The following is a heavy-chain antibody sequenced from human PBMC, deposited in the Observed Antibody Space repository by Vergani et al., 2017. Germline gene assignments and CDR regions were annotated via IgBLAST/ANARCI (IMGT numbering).Heavy chain of an antibody. Sequence: QVQLVQSGAEVKKPGASVKVSCKVSGYTLTELSMHWVRQAPGKGLEWMGGFDPEDGETIYAQKFQGRVTMTEDTSTDTAYMELSSLRSEDTAVYYCATGVSLRLKEIRGVGQDAFDIWGQGTMVTVSS. CDR1: GYTLTELS. CDR3: ATGVSLRLKEIRGVGQDAFDI. J-gene: IGHJ3*02. CDR2: FDPEDGET. D-gene: IGHD5-12*01. V-gene: IGHV1-24*01.